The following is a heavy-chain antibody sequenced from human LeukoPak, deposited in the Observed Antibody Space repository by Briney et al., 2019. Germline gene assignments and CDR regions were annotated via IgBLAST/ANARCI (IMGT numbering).Heavy chain of an antibody. J-gene: IGHJ4*02. Sequence: GGSLRLSCAASGFTFSSYSMNWVRQAPGKGLEWVSSISTSSTDIYSADSVKGRFTISRDNAKNSLYLQMNSLRAEDTAVYYCARDLRYSMDQWGQGTLVAVSS. V-gene: IGHV3-21*01. CDR2: ISTSSTDI. D-gene: IGHD2/OR15-2a*01. CDR3: ARDLRYSMDQ. CDR1: GFTFSSYS.